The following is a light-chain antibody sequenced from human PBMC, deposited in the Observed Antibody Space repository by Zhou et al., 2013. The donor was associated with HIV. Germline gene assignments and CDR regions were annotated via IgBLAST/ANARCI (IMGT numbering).Light chain of an antibody. CDR2: AAS. V-gene: IGKV1-39*01. CDR1: QSISTF. Sequence: DIQMTQSPPSLSASVGDRVTITCRASQSISTFLNWYQQQPGKSPKLLIYAASSLQSGVPSRFSGRGSGTEFTLTISSLQPEDFATYYCQQSYSNWITFGQGTRLDI. CDR3: QQSYSNWIT. J-gene: IGKJ5*01.